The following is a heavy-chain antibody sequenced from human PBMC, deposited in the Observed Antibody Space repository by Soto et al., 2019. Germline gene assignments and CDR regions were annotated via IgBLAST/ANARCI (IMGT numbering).Heavy chain of an antibody. CDR3: VRDRLNWFDP. Sequence: QVQLLESGPGLVKPLDTLSLTCNVSGASTTVYYWSWLRQSAGKGLEWIGRIYTTGNVNYNPSLRSRVTMSRDSSKNQLSLKLTSVTAADTAVYYCVRDRLNWFDPWGQGLQVTVSS. V-gene: IGHV4-4*07. CDR2: IYTTGNV. J-gene: IGHJ5*02. CDR1: GASTTVYY.